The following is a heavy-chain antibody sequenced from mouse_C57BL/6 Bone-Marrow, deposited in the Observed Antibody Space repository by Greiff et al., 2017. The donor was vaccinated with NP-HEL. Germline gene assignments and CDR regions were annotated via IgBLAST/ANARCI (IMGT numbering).Heavy chain of an antibody. D-gene: IGHD2-12*01. J-gene: IGHJ4*01. Sequence: EVKLVESGGGLVKPGGSLKLSCAASGFTFSDYGMHWVRQAPEKGLEWVAYISSGSSTIYYAATLKGRFTISVDNAKNTRFLQMDSLRSEDTAMYYCARRYRGLYYYAMDYWGQGTSVTVSS. V-gene: IGHV5-17*01. CDR1: GFTFSDYG. CDR2: ISSGSSTI. CDR3: ARRYRGLYYYAMDY.